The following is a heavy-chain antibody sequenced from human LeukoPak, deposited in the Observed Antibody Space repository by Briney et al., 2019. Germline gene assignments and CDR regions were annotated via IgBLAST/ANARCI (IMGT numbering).Heavy chain of an antibody. CDR3: AGTWNDDGVDAFDI. Sequence: PGGSLRLSCAASRFTFSSHWMNWVRQAPGKGLEWVANIKQDGSEKYYVDSVKGRFTISRDNANNSLYLQMNSLRAEDTAVYYCAGTWNDDGVDAFDIWGQGTMVTVSS. J-gene: IGHJ3*02. CDR1: RFTFSSHW. V-gene: IGHV3-7*01. D-gene: IGHD1-1*01. CDR2: IKQDGSEK.